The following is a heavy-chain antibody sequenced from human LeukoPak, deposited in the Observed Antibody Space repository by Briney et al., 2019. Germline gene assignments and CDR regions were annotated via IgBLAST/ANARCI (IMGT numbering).Heavy chain of an antibody. V-gene: IGHV3-21*01. CDR1: GFTFSSYS. J-gene: IGHJ4*02. D-gene: IGHD5-18*01. CDR2: ISSSSSYI. Sequence: PGGSLRLSCAASGFTFSSYSMNWVRQAPGKGLEWVSSISSSSSYIYYADSVKGRFIISRDNAKNSLYLQMNSLRAEDTAVYYCARDSPRRGYSYGLDYWGQGTLVTVSS. CDR3: ARDSPRRGYSYGLDY.